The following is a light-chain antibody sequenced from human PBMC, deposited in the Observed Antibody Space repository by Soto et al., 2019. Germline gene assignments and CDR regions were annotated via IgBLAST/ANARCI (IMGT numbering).Light chain of an antibody. CDR2: SAS. J-gene: IGKJ5*01. CDR1: QSVSSSY. Sequence: EIVLTQSPGTLSLSPGERATLSCGASQSVSSSYLAWYQRKPGQAPRLLIYSASTRATGIPARFSGSGSGTEFTLTINSLQSEDFAVYYCQQYNYWPPITFGQGTRLEIK. CDR3: QQYNYWPPIT. V-gene: IGKV3-15*01.